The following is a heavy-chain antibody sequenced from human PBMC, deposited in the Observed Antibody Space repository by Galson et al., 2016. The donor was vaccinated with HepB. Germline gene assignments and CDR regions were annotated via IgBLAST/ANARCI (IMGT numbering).Heavy chain of an antibody. CDR2: INHGGTT. Sequence: ETLSLTCSVHGGTLSGYHWSWIRQPPGKGLECIGEINHGGTTNYIPSLKSRLTISVDTSKNQFSLKLTSVTAADTAVYYCARFGPGWGMFSSRRWFDPWGQGTLVTVSS. V-gene: IGHV4-34*01. D-gene: IGHD2-8*02. CDR1: GGTLSGYH. CDR3: ARFGPGWGMFSSRRWFDP. J-gene: IGHJ5*02.